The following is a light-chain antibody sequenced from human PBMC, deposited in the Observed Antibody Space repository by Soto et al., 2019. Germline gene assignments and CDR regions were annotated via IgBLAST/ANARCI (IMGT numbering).Light chain of an antibody. V-gene: IGLV2-14*01. J-gene: IGLJ1*01. CDR3: SPYTYINTRACV. CDR1: SGDIGSYNR. CDR2: EVT. Sequence: QSALTQPASVSGSPGQSITISCTGTSGDIGSYNRVSWYQQHPGKAPKLIIYEVTDRPSGVSNRFSGSKSGNTASLTISGLQAEDEAEYYCSPYTYINTRACVFGTGTKRNVL.